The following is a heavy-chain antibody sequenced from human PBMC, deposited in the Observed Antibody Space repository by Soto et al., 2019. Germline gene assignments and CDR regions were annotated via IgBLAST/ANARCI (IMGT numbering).Heavy chain of an antibody. CDR2: IIPIFGTA. Sequence: GASVKVSCKASGGTFSSYAISWVRQAPGQGLEWMGGIIPIFGTANYAQKFQGRVTITADESTSTAYMELSSLRSEDTAVYYCARGAYGAPAHFDYWGQGTLVTVSS. J-gene: IGHJ4*02. V-gene: IGHV1-69*13. CDR1: GGTFSSYA. CDR3: ARGAYGAPAHFDY. D-gene: IGHD4-17*01.